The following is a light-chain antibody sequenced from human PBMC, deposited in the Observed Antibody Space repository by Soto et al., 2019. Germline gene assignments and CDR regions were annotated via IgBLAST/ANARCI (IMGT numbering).Light chain of an antibody. V-gene: IGLV2-14*01. CDR1: SSDVGGYNY. J-gene: IGLJ2*01. CDR2: DVS. Sequence: QSALTQPASVSGSPGQSITISCTGTSSDVGGYNYVSWYQQHPGKAPKLMIYDVSNRPSGVSNRFFGSKSGNTASLTISGLQAEDEADYYCSSYTSSSHVVFGGGTKVTVL. CDR3: SSYTSSSHVV.